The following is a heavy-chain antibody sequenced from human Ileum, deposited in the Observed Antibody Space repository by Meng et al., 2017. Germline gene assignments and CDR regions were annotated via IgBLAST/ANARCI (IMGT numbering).Heavy chain of an antibody. Sequence: QLQLQESGPGLVKPSETLSLTCTVSGDSVSSGSYYWVWIRQPPGKALEWIGAVYFTGYTYYGPSLTGRGTISVDTSRNQFSLKLNSVTAADTALYFCARHGHFTPDKYYSDYWGQGTLVTVSS. J-gene: IGHJ4*02. CDR3: ARHGHFTPDKYYSDY. D-gene: IGHD3-3*02. V-gene: IGHV4-39*01. CDR1: GDSVSSGSYY. CDR2: VYFTGYT.